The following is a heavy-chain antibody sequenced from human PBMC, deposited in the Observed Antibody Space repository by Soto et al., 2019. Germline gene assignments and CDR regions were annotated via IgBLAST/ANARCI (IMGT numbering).Heavy chain of an antibody. CDR3: AREGGIVGATAADY. CDR2: IYYSGST. V-gene: IGHV4-31*03. J-gene: IGHJ4*02. CDR1: GGSISSGGYY. D-gene: IGHD1-26*01. Sequence: QVQLQESGPGLVKPSQTLSLTCTVSGGSISSGGYYWSWIRQHPGKGLEWIGYIYYSGSTYYNPSLKTRVTIXVXPXXNQFSLNLSSVTAADTAVYYCAREGGIVGATAADYWGQGTLVTVSS.